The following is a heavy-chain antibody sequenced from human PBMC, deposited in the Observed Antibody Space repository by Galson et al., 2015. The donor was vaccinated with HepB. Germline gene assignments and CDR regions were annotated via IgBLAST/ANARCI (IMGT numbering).Heavy chain of an antibody. CDR1: GYTFTSYY. V-gene: IGHV1-46*01. CDR2: INPSGGST. D-gene: IGHD3-10*01. J-gene: IGHJ6*02. Sequence: SVKVSCKASGYTFTSYYMHWVRQAPGQGLEWMGIINPSGGSTSYAQKFQGRVTMTMDTSTSTVYMELSSLRSEDTAVYYCASPKIITMVRGVTNYGMDVWGQGTTVTVS. CDR3: ASPKIITMVRGVTNYGMDV.